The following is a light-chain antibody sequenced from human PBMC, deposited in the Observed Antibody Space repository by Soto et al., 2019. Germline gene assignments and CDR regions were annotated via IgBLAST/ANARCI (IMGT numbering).Light chain of an antibody. CDR2: GAS. J-gene: IGKJ1*01. CDR3: QQYNDWPRT. CDR1: QSVSTT. Sequence: EIVMTQSPATLSVSPGERATLSCRASQSVSTTLAWYQQKPGQAPRLLIYGASTRASGIPARFSGSGSGTEFTLTISNLQSEDFAIYHCQQYNDWPRTFGQGTKVDIK. V-gene: IGKV3-15*01.